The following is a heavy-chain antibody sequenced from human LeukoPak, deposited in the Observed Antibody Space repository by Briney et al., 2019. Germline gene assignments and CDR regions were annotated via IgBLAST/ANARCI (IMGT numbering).Heavy chain of an antibody. CDR3: ARDSPATTHYYYYGMDV. CDR2: IYYSGST. D-gene: IGHD1-26*01. Sequence: SETLSLTCTVSGGSISSYYWSWIRQPPGKGLEWIGYIYYSGSTNYNPSLKSRVTISVDTSKNQFSLKLSSVTAADTAVYYCARDSPATTHYYYYGMDVWGQGTTVTVSS. J-gene: IGHJ6*02. V-gene: IGHV4-59*01. CDR1: GGSISSYY.